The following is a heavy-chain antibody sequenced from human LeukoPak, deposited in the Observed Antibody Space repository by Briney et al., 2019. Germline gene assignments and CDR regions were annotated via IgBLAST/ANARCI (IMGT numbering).Heavy chain of an antibody. J-gene: IGHJ4*02. CDR3: ARIDYGDYADY. D-gene: IGHD4-17*01. Sequence: SETLSLTCTVSGSSISSGDYYWNWIRQPAGEGLVWIGRSSTSGSTSYNPSFKSRVTISVDTSKNQFSLNLTSVSAADTAVYYCARIDYGDYADYWGQGTLVTVSS. CDR1: GSSISSGDYY. CDR2: SSTSGST. V-gene: IGHV4-61*02.